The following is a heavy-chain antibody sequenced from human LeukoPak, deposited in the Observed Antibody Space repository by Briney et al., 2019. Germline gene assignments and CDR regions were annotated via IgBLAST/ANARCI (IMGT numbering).Heavy chain of an antibody. D-gene: IGHD6-13*01. J-gene: IGHJ4*02. Sequence: ASVKVSCKASGYTFTNYYMHWVRQAPGQGLEWMGIINPSGGSTSYAQKFQGRVTMTRDTSTSTVYMELSSLRSEDTAVYYCARDSSSWYKMQYYFDYWGQGTLVTVSS. CDR2: INPSGGST. V-gene: IGHV1-46*03. CDR1: GYTFTNYY. CDR3: ARDSSSWYKMQYYFDY.